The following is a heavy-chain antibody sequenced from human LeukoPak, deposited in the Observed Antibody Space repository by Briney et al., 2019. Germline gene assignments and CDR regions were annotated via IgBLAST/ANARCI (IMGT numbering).Heavy chain of an antibody. CDR1: GFTFNYYA. CDR2: ITSGGTT. Sequence: PGGSLRLSCAASGFTFNYYAMNWVRQAPGKGLEWVSAITSGGTTYYADSVRGRFTISRDNSENTLYLQMNSLRAEDTAVYYCAKSFGYNYGSPFDYWGQGTLVTVSS. D-gene: IGHD5-18*01. V-gene: IGHV3-23*01. CDR3: AKSFGYNYGSPFDY. J-gene: IGHJ4*02.